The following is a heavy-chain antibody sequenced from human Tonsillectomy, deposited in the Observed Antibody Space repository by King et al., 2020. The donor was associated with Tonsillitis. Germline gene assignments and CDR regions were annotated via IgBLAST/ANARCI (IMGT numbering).Heavy chain of an antibody. V-gene: IGHV3-30*18. CDR3: AKGGSSSWYVYYGMDI. J-gene: IGHJ6*02. CDR2: ISFDGSNK. D-gene: IGHD6-13*01. Sequence: VQLVESGGGAVQPGRSLRLSCEASGFTFSSYGMHWVRQAPGKGLEWVAVISFDGSNKYYADSVKGRFTISRDNSKNTLFLQMNSLRAEDTAVYYCAKGGSSSWYVYYGMDIWGQGTTVTVSS. CDR1: GFTFSSYG.